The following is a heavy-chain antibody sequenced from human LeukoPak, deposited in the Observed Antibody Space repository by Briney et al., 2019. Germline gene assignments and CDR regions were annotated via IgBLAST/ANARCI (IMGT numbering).Heavy chain of an antibody. Sequence: GGSLRLSCAASGFTFSSYWMSWVRQAPGKGLEWVANIKQDGSEKYYVDSVKGRFTISRDNAKNSLYLQMNSLRAEDTAVYYCAKCPEYYDSSGVFDYWGQGTLVTVSS. V-gene: IGHV3-7*03. D-gene: IGHD3-22*01. CDR3: AKCPEYYDSSGVFDY. CDR2: IKQDGSEK. J-gene: IGHJ4*02. CDR1: GFTFSSYW.